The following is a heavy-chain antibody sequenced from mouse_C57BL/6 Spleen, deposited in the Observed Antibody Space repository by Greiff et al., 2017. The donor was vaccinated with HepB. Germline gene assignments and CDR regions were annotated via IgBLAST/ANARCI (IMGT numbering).Heavy chain of an antibody. CDR1: GYTFTSYW. CDR3: ARAYSKAWFAY. D-gene: IGHD2-5*01. CDR2: IDPSDSYT. Sequence: QVQLKQPGAELVKPGASVKLSCKASGYTFTSYWMQWVKQRPGQGLEWIGEIDPSDSYTNYNQKFKGKATLTVDTSSSTAYMQLSSLTSEDSAVYYCARAYSKAWFAYWGQGTLVTVSA. V-gene: IGHV1-50*01. J-gene: IGHJ3*01.